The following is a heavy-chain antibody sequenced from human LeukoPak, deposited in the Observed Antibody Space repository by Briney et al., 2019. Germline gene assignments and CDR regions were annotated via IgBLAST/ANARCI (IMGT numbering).Heavy chain of an antibody. CDR1: GGSISSYY. J-gene: IGHJ6*03. CDR3: ARRGKAWNYACYYYMDV. Sequence: SETLSLTCTVSGGSISSYYWSWIRQPPGKGLEWIGYIYYSGSTNYNPSLKSRVTISVDTSKNQLSLKLSSVTAADTAVYYCARRGKAWNYACYYYMDVWGKGTTVTVSS. D-gene: IGHD1-7*01. V-gene: IGHV4-59*01. CDR2: IYYSGST.